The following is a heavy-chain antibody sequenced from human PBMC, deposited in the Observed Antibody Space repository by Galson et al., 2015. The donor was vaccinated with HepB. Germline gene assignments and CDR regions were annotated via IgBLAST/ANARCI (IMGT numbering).Heavy chain of an antibody. CDR1: GFSFSNYA. V-gene: IGHV3-23*01. J-gene: IGHJ5*02. Sequence: SLRLSCAVSGFSFSNYAISWVRQAPGKGLGWVSSIIEVVDRAIYADSVKAGFPISKDNSRNTVFLELNSLRAEDTALYYCVGRQNWFDPWGQGTLVTVSS. CDR3: VGRQNWFDP. CDR2: IIEVVDRA.